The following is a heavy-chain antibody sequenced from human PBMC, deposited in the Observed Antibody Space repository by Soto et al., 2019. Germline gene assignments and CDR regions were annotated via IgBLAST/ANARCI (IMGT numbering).Heavy chain of an antibody. CDR1: GYTFTSYA. D-gene: IGHD6-13*01. Sequence: ASVKVSCKASGYTFTSYAMHWVRQAPGQRLEWMGWINAGNGNTKYSQKFQGRVTITRDTSASTAYMELSSLRSEDTAVYYCAVPIAAAGTPTCYYYGMDVWGQGTMVTISS. V-gene: IGHV1-3*01. CDR2: INAGNGNT. CDR3: AVPIAAAGTPTCYYYGMDV. J-gene: IGHJ6*02.